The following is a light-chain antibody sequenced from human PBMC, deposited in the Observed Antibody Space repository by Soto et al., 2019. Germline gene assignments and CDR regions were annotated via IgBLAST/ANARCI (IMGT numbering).Light chain of an antibody. CDR3: QQYYSYPPT. V-gene: IGKV1-9*01. Sequence: IQLTQSPSSLSASVADRVTITCRASPAIASLLAWYQQKPGKAPKLLIYAASTLQSGVPSRFSGSGSGTDFTLTISCLQSEDFATYYCQQYYSYPPTFGQGTKVDIK. CDR1: PAIASL. CDR2: AAS. J-gene: IGKJ1*01.